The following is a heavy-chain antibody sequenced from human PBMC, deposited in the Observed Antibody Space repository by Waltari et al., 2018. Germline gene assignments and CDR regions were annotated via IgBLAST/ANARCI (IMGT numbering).Heavy chain of an antibody. J-gene: IGHJ4*02. CDR1: GGPISSGDSY. CDR3: ARGPYNILTAFDF. V-gene: IGHV4-61*02. D-gene: IGHD3-9*01. CDR2: IHNNRHT. Sequence: QVQLQESGPGLVKPSQTLSLTCTVSGGPISSGDSYWNWIRQPAGKGLEWIEPIHNNRHTNYNPALKIRVTISVYRSKNQFSLNLISVTAADTAVYFCARGPYNILTAFDFWAQGTLVTVSS.